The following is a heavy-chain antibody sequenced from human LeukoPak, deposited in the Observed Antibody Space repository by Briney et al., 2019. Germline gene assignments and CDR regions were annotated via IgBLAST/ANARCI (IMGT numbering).Heavy chain of an antibody. V-gene: IGHV3-21*06. CDR2: VSNSGDYI. Sequence: GGSLRLSCAASGFSFSSYRMSWVRQAPGKGLEWVSSVSNSGDYIHYADSVKGRFTTSRDNSKNSLYLQMNSLRAEDTAVYYCARALIGYYFDYWGQGTLVTVSS. CDR1: GFSFSSYR. J-gene: IGHJ4*02. CDR3: ARALIGYYFDY. D-gene: IGHD2-8*01.